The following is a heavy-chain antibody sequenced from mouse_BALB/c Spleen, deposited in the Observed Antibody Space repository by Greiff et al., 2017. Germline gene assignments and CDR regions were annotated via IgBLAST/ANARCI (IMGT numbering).Heavy chain of an antibody. Sequence: QVQLKESGPELVRPGVSVKISCKGSGYTFTDYAMHWVKQSHAKSLEWIGVISTYYGNTNYNQKFKGKATMTVDKSSSTAYMELARLTSEDSAIYYCARSPTTQGKYYYAMDYWGQGTSVTVSS. J-gene: IGHJ4*01. CDR1: GYTFTDYA. V-gene: IGHV1-67*01. CDR2: ISTYYGNT. CDR3: ARSPTTQGKYYYAMDY.